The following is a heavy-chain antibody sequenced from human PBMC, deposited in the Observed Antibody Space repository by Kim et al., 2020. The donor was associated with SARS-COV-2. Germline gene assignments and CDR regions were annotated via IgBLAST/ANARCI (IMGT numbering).Heavy chain of an antibody. Sequence: SSSSSIYYTASVNGRLPITRDNAKNSLYLQMNSLRAEDTAVYYCASLFSGPWGQGTLVTVSS. J-gene: IGHJ5*02. V-gene: IGHV3-48*01. CDR3: ASLFSGP. CDR2: SSSSSI. D-gene: IGHD3-10*01.